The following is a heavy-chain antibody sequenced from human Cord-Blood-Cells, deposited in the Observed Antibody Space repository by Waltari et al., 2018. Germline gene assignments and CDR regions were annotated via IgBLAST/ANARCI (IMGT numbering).Heavy chain of an antibody. CDR1: GFTVSSNY. D-gene: IGHD2-15*01. J-gene: IGHJ1*01. CDR2: IYSGGST. CDR3: ARAGGYCSGGSCLSAYQH. V-gene: IGHV3-53*01. Sequence: EVQLVESGGGLIQPGGSLRLSCAASGFTVSSNYMSWVRQAPGKGLEWVSGIYSGGSTYYAGSVKGRFTISRDNSKNTLYLQMNSLRAEDTAVYYCARAGGYCSGGSCLSAYQHWGQGTLVTVSS.